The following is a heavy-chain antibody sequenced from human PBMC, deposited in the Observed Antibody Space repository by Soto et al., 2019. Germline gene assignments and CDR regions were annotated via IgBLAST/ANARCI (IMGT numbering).Heavy chain of an antibody. CDR1: GFSFSSYG. Sequence: EVHLLESGGGLVQPGESLRLSCVASGFSFSSYGTSWVRQAPGKGLEWASIISGSGDAKYYADSVKGRFTISRVNSKNTMYLQMDSLRAEDTAVYYCAKDFDSDETSHGPNDYWGQGTLVTVSS. CDR3: AKDFDSDETSHGPNDY. D-gene: IGHD3-22*01. CDR2: ISGSGDAK. V-gene: IGHV3-23*01. J-gene: IGHJ4*02.